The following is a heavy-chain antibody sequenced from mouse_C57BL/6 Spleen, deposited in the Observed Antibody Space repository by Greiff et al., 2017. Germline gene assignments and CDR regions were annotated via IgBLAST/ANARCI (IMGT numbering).Heavy chain of an antibody. CDR3: AREAYYDYDGFAY. Sequence: QVQLQQSGAELVRPGASVKLSCKASGYTFTDYYINWVKQRPGQGLEWIARIYPGSGNTYYNEKFKGKATLTAEKSSSTAYMQLSSLTSEDSAVYFCAREAYYDYDGFAYWGQGTLVTVSA. J-gene: IGHJ3*01. CDR2: IYPGSGNT. D-gene: IGHD2-4*01. V-gene: IGHV1-76*01. CDR1: GYTFTDYY.